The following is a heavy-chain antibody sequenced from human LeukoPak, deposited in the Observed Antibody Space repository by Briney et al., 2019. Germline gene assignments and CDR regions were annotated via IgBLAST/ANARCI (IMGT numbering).Heavy chain of an antibody. CDR1: GGSFSGYY. Sequence: SETLSLTRAVYGGSFSGYYWSWIRQPPGKRLEWIGEINHSGSTNYNPSLKSRVTISVDTSKNQFSLKLSSVTAADTAVYYCASEGDSWLGLDYWGQGTLVTVS. CDR3: ASEGDSWLGLDY. V-gene: IGHV4-34*01. D-gene: IGHD5-12*01. CDR2: INHSGST. J-gene: IGHJ4*02.